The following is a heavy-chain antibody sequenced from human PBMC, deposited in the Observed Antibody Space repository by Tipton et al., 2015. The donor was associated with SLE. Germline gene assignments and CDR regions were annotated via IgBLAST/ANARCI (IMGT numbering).Heavy chain of an antibody. D-gene: IGHD3-10*01. J-gene: IGHJ4*02. Sequence: SLRLSCAASGFTFSSYEMNWVRQAPGKGLEWVSYISNSGGTTSYADSVKGRFTISRDIAKNSLYLQMSSLRAEDTAVYYCARASGGLVDYWGQGTLVTVSS. CDR1: GFTFSSYE. CDR2: ISNSGGTT. CDR3: ARASGGLVDY. V-gene: IGHV3-48*03.